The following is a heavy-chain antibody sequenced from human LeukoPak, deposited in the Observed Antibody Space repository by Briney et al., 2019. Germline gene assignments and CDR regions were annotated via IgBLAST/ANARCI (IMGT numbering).Heavy chain of an antibody. Sequence: SETLSLTCTVSGGSISSYYWSWIRQPPGKGLEWIGYIHYSGSTNYNPSLKSRVTISVDTSKNQFSLKLSSVTAADTAVYYCARHGELYDILTGPLNWFDPWGQGTLVTVSS. V-gene: IGHV4-59*08. D-gene: IGHD3-9*01. CDR3: ARHGELYDILTGPLNWFDP. CDR2: IHYSGST. J-gene: IGHJ5*02. CDR1: GGSISSYY.